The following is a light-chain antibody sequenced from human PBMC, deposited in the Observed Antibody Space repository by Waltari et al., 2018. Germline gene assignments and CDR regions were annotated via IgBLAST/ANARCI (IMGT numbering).Light chain of an antibody. Sequence: EILLTQSPATLSVSPGERATVSCRASQSVSSYLAWYQHKPGQSPRLLIHPASTTAAGIPARFSGSGSTTEFTLTISSLQSEDFAIYYCQRYNNWPGTFGQGTRVEIK. CDR1: QSVSSY. CDR3: QRYNNWPGT. CDR2: PAS. V-gene: IGKV3-15*01. J-gene: IGKJ1*01.